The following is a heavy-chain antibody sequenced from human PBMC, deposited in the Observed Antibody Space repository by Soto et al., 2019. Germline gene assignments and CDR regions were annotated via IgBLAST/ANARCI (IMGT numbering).Heavy chain of an antibody. D-gene: IGHD5-12*01. J-gene: IGHJ6*02. CDR1: GGTFSSYT. V-gene: IGHV1-69*04. CDR2: IIPILGIA. Sequence: GASVKVSCKASGGTFSSYTISWVRQAPGQGLEWMGRIIPILGIANYAQKFQGRVTITADKSTSTAYMELSSLRSEDTAVYYCAREKGRGYSGYDYDGMDVWDQGTTVTVSS. CDR3: AREKGRGYSGYDYDGMDV.